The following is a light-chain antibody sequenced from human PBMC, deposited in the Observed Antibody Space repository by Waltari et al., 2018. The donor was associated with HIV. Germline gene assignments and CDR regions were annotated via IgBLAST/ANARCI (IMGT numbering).Light chain of an antibody. CDR2: GSN. CDR3: AAWDDSLSGRV. CDR1: SSNIGSNY. J-gene: IGLJ3*02. Sequence: QSVLTQSPSASGTPGQRVTISCSGSSSNIGSNYVYWYQQLPGKAPKLLIYGSNQRPPGVPDRFSGSKSGTSASLAISGLRSEDEADYYCAAWDDSLSGRVFGGGTKLTVL. V-gene: IGLV1-47*01.